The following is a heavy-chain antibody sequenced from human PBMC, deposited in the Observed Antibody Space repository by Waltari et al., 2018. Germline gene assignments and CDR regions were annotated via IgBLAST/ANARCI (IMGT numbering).Heavy chain of an antibody. D-gene: IGHD2-2*01. V-gene: IGHV1-69*01. CDR2: IIPVVGTA. CDR1: GGSFSSYS. CDR3: TTSSYCGTTTCYQYYGMDV. J-gene: IGHJ6*02. Sequence: QVRLVQSGAEVKKPGSSVKVSCKAFGGSFSSYSIHWVRQAPGQGLEWMGGIIPVVGTANYAQKFQDRLAITADESTSTAYMELSSLRSEDTAAYYCTTSSYCGTTTCYQYYGMDVWGQGTTVTVSS.